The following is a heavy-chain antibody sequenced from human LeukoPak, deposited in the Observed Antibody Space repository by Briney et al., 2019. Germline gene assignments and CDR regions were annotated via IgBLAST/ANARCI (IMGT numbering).Heavy chain of an antibody. Sequence: ASVKVSCKASGYTFTVYYMHWVRQAPGQGLEWMGWINPNSGGTNYAQKFQGRVTMTRDTSISTAYMELSRLRSDDTAVYYCARGGRITMVRGALGAFDIWGQGTMVTVSS. J-gene: IGHJ3*02. D-gene: IGHD3-10*01. CDR1: GYTFTVYY. V-gene: IGHV1-2*02. CDR3: ARGGRITMVRGALGAFDI. CDR2: INPNSGGT.